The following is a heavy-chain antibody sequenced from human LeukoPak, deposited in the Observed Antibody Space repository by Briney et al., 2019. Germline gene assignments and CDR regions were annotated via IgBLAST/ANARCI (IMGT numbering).Heavy chain of an antibody. Sequence: GASVKVSCKASGYTFTSYAMNWVRQAPGQGLEWMGWINTNTGNPTYAQGFTGRFVFSLDTSVSTAYLQISSLKAEDTAVYYCARGVDDLKMATIPIVTPDYWGQGTLVTVSS. CDR1: GYTFTSYA. J-gene: IGHJ4*02. CDR2: INTNTGNP. D-gene: IGHD5-24*01. V-gene: IGHV7-4-1*02. CDR3: ARGVDDLKMATIPIVTPDY.